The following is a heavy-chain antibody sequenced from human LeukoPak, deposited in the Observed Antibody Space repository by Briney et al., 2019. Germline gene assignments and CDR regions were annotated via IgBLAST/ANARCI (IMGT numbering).Heavy chain of an antibody. CDR3: ARRPGKYYSSPTYEYYFDY. V-gene: IGHV3-48*01. Sequence: GGSLRLSCAASGFTFSSYSMNWVRQAPGKGLEWVSYISSSSSTIYYADSVKGRFTISRDNAKNSLYLQMTSLRAEDPAVYYCARRPGKYYSSPTYEYYFDYWGQGTLVTVSS. D-gene: IGHD3-10*01. CDR1: GFTFSSYS. J-gene: IGHJ4*02. CDR2: ISSSSSTI.